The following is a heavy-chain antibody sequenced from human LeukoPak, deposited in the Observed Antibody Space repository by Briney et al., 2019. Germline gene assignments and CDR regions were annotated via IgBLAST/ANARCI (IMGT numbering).Heavy chain of an antibody. J-gene: IGHJ4*02. CDR3: ARRGGHGGSFDY. CDR1: GGSIRSYY. CDR2: IYYSGSGST. Sequence: ASETLSLTCTVSGGSIRSYYWSWIRQPPGKGLEWIGYIYYSGSGSTNYNSSLKSRVTISVDTSKSQFSLKLSSVTAADTAVYYCARRGGHGGSFDYWGQGTLVTVSS. V-gene: IGHV4-59*08. D-gene: IGHD4-23*01.